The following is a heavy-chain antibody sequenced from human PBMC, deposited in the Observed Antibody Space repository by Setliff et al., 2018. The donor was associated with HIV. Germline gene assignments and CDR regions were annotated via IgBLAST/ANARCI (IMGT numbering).Heavy chain of an antibody. J-gene: IGHJ4*02. CDR3: ARVGGSGSHDY. D-gene: IGHD6-19*01. Sequence: PSETLSLTCTVSDDSISSNYWSWIRLPAGKGLEWIGRIYSSGSTNYNPSLKSRLTMSVDMTKNQFSLKLSSVTAADTAVYYCARVGGSGSHDYWGQGTLVTVSS. CDR1: DDSISSNY. CDR2: IYSSGST. V-gene: IGHV4-4*07.